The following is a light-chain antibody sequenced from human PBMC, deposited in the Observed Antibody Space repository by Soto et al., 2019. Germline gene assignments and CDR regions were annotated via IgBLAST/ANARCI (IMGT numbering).Light chain of an antibody. CDR1: SSDVGDNY. CDR3: TSHAGTINFPYI. V-gene: IGLV2-8*01. CDR2: EVN. J-gene: IGLJ1*01. Sequence: QSALTQPPSASGSPGQSVTISCTGTSSDVGDNYVSWYQQHLGKAPKLIIYEVNKRPSGVPDRFSGSKSGNTASLTVSGLQAEDEADYYCTSHAGTINFPYIFGTGTKLTVL.